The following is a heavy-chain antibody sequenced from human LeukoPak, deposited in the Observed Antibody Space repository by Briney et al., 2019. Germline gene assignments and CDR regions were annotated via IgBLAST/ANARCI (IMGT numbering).Heavy chain of an antibody. CDR3: ARDQYVAAAGYNWFDP. Sequence: PSETLSLTCTVSGGSISSYYWSWIRQPAGKGLEWIGRIYTSGSTNYNPSLKSRVTMSVDTSKNQFSLKLSSVTAADTAVYYCARDQYVAAAGYNWFDPWGQGTLVTVSS. CDR2: IYTSGST. CDR1: GGSISSYY. J-gene: IGHJ5*02. D-gene: IGHD6-13*01. V-gene: IGHV4-4*07.